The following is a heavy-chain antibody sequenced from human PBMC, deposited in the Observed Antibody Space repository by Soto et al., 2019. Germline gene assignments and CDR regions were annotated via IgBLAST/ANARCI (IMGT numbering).Heavy chain of an antibody. CDR2: ISYDGSNK. D-gene: IGHD5-18*01. CDR3: ARDPYGYGGFDY. Sequence: QVQLVESGGGVVQPGRSLRLSCAASGFTFSSYAMHWVRQAPGKGLEWVAVISYDGSNKYYADSVKGRFTISRDNSKNTLYLQMNSLRAEDTAVYYCARDPYGYGGFDYWGQGTLVTVSS. J-gene: IGHJ4*02. V-gene: IGHV3-30-3*01. CDR1: GFTFSSYA.